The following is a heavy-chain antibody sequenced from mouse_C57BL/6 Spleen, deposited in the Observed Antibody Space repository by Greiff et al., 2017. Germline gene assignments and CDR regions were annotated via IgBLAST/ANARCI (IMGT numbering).Heavy chain of an antibody. D-gene: IGHD1-1*01. J-gene: IGHJ1*03. V-gene: IGHV1-69*01. CDR1: GYTFTSYW. Sequence: VQLQQPGAELVIPGASVKLSCKASGYTFTSYWMHWVKQRPGQGLEWIGEIDPSDSYTNYNQKFKGKSTLTVDKSSSTAYMQLSSLTSEDSAVYYCARQAYYYGSSYPWYFDVWGTGTTVTVSS. CDR3: ARQAYYYGSSYPWYFDV. CDR2: IDPSDSYT.